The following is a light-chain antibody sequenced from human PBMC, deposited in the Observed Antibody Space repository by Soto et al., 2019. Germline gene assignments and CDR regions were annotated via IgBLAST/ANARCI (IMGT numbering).Light chain of an antibody. J-gene: IGLJ3*02. Sequence: QSALTQPASVSGSPGQSITISCTETSSDVGGYNYVSWYQQHPGKAPKLMIYEVSNRPSGVSNRFSGSKSGNTASLTISGXXXXXXADXYCSSYTTSSTRVFGGGTQLTVL. CDR1: SSDVGGYNY. CDR2: EVS. CDR3: SSYTTSSTRV. V-gene: IGLV2-14*01.